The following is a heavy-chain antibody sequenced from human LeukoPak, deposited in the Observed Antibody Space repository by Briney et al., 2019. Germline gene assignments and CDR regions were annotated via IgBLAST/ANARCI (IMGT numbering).Heavy chain of an antibody. J-gene: IGHJ2*01. V-gene: IGHV4-39*07. D-gene: IGHD3-22*01. CDR3: ARDIPYYDSSGYYPQWYFDL. Sequence: SETLSLTCNVSGGSITSTSYYWGWIRQPPGKGLEWLGNIYYTGTTYYNPSLKSRVTISVDTSKNQFSLRLSSVTAADTAVYYCARDIPYYDSSGYYPQWYFDLWGRGTLVTVSS. CDR1: GGSITSTSYY. CDR2: IYYTGTT.